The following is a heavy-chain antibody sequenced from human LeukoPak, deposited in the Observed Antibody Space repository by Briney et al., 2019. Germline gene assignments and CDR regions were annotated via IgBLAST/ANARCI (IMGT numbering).Heavy chain of an antibody. CDR1: GFTFTIYA. Sequence: GGSLRLSCAASGFTFTIYAMSWVRQAPGKGLGWVSTISGSGGSTHYADSVKGRFTISRDNSKNTLYLQMNSLRAEDTAVYYCARDQHGYNSNFDYWGQGTLVTVSS. CDR2: ISGSGGST. J-gene: IGHJ4*02. CDR3: ARDQHGYNSNFDY. V-gene: IGHV3-23*01. D-gene: IGHD5-24*01.